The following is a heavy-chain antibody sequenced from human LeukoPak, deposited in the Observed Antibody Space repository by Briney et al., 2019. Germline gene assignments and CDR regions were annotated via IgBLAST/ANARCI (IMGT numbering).Heavy chain of an antibody. V-gene: IGHV3-21*01. D-gene: IGHD4-11*01. J-gene: IGHJ4*02. CDR2: TTTAGRYI. CDR1: GFTVSTYT. Sequence: GGSLRLSCAASGFTVSTYTMSWVRQPPGKGLEWVSSTTTAGRYIYYADSVRGRFTISRDNAKNSLYLQMNTLRAEDTAVYYCAKDYGTTEDGTSFDYWGQGTLVTVSS. CDR3: AKDYGTTEDGTSFDY.